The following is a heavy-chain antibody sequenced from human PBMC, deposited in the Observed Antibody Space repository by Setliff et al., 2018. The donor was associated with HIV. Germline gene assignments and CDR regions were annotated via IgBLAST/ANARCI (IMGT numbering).Heavy chain of an antibody. CDR3: ARTIQPSSSPFDF. D-gene: IGHD6-19*01. V-gene: IGHV4-59*01. CDR2: IFYTGST. CDR1: CGPISSYY. J-gene: IGHJ4*02. Sequence: LSLTCTVSCGPISSYYWSWIRQPPGKGLEWIGYIFYTGSTTYSPSLKSRVTISKDTSKNQFSLKLNSVTAADTAMYYCARTIQPSSSPFDFWGQGMLVTVS.